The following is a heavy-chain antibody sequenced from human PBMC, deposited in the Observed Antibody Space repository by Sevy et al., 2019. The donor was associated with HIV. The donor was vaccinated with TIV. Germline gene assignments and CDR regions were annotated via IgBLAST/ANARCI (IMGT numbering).Heavy chain of an antibody. D-gene: IGHD3-22*01. Sequence: SETLSLTCDVSGYSISSGYYGGWIRQPPGKGLEWIGSIYHSGSTYYNPSLKRRVTILVDTSKNQFSLKLSSVTAADTAVYYCARTLRGDFDSSASAFEIWGQVTMVTVSS. CDR2: IYHSGST. CDR1: GYSISSGYY. V-gene: IGHV4-38-2*01. J-gene: IGHJ3*02. CDR3: ARTLRGDFDSSASAFEI.